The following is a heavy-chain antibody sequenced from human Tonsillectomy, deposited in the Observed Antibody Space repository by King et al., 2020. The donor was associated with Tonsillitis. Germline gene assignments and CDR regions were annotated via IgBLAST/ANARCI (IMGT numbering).Heavy chain of an antibody. CDR3: AKVGERCLLTGSPAAFDF. Sequence: VQLVESGGGLVQPGGSLRLSCTASGFTFSSFWMHWVRQTPGKGLVWVSRINPDGRDTTYADSVKGRFTISRDNTKNTLFLQVNSLRAEDTAVYYCAKVGERCLLTGSPAAFDFWGQGTMVTVSS. J-gene: IGHJ3*01. CDR1: GFTFSSFW. D-gene: IGHD3-9*01. V-gene: IGHV3-74*03. CDR2: INPDGRDT.